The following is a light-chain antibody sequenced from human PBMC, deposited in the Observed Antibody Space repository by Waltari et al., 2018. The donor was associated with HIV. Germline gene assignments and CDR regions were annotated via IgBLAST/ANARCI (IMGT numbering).Light chain of an antibody. CDR1: QSFSSD. CDR2: GAS. CDR3: QQYNNWPLS. Sequence: EIVMTQSPATLSVSPGERATISCRAGQSFSSDLAWYQHKPGQAPRLLIYGASTRAAGIPARFSGSGSGTEFTLTISSLQSEDFAVYYCQQYNNWPLSFGQGTKLEIK. V-gene: IGKV3-15*01. J-gene: IGKJ2*01.